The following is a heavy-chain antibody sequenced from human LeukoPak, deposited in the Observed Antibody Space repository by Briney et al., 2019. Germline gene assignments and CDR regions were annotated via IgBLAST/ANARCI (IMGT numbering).Heavy chain of an antibody. Sequence: GGSLRPSCAGYGFTFRSYWMSWVRQAPGKGLEWVASIKQDGSEKYYVDSVKGRFTISRDNAKNSLSLQMNSLRVDDTAVYYCARDRAPSVYWGQGTRVTVSS. J-gene: IGHJ4*02. V-gene: IGHV3-7*01. CDR3: ARDRAPSVY. D-gene: IGHD3-10*01. CDR1: GFTFRSYW. CDR2: IKQDGSEK.